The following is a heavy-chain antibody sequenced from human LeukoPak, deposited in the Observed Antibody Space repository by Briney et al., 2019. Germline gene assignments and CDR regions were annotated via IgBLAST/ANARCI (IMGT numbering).Heavy chain of an antibody. CDR3: ARDMVVVLLWVGESSDSKDKWVDP. CDR1: GYTFTSHG. CDR2: ISAYNGKI. V-gene: IGHV1-18*01. J-gene: IGHJ5*02. D-gene: IGHD3-10*01. Sequence: ASVKVFCKASGYTFTSHGISWVRQAPGQGLEWMGWISAYNGKIKYSEKFEDRVILTTDTSTSTAYMELRNLRSDDTAMYYCARDMVVVLLWVGESSDSKDKWVDPWGQGTLVTVSS.